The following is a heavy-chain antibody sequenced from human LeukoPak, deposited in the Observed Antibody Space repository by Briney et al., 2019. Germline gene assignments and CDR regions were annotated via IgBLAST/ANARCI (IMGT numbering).Heavy chain of an antibody. CDR2: ISSSSSTI. V-gene: IGHV3-48*01. D-gene: IGHD5-12*01. J-gene: IGHJ3*02. CDR3: ARDVRGYSGYVAFDI. CDR1: GFTFSSYA. Sequence: GGSLRLSCAASGFTFSSYAMSWVRQAPGKGLEWVSYISSSSSTIYYADSVKGRFTISRDNAKNSLYLQMNSLRAEDTAVYYCARDVRGYSGYVAFDIWGQGTMVTVSS.